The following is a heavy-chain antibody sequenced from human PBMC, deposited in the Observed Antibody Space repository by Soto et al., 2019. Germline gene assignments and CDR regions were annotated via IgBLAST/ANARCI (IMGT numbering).Heavy chain of an antibody. J-gene: IGHJ6*02. V-gene: IGHV1-2*02. CDR2: INPNSGGT. Sequence: ASVKVSCKASGYTFTGYYMHWVRQAPGQGLEWMGWINPNSGGTNYAQKFQGRVTMTRDTSISTAYMELSRLRSDDTAVYYCARDTYYYDSSGYYHYYYGMDVWGQGTTVTVSS. D-gene: IGHD3-22*01. CDR3: ARDTYYYDSSGYYHYYYGMDV. CDR1: GYTFTGYY.